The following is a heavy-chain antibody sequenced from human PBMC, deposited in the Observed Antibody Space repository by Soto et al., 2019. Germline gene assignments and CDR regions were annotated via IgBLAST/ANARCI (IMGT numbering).Heavy chain of an antibody. D-gene: IGHD1-1*01. CDR3: AIDPRHRFGNWDTDVWVDT. Sequence: QVQLVQSGAEVKKPGSSVKVSCKASGGSFTSYAFGWVRQAPGQGLEWVGGIIPIFGTPNYAQKFQGRVTSSAARSTSTAYLDLSGLTSEDTAVYFCAIDPRHRFGNWDTDVWVDTWGQGTLVIVS. J-gene: IGHJ5*02. CDR2: IIPIFGTP. V-gene: IGHV1-69*06. CDR1: GGSFTSYA.